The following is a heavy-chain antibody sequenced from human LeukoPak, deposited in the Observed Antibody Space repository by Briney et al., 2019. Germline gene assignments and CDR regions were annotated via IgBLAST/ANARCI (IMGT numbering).Heavy chain of an antibody. V-gene: IGHV3-23*01. J-gene: IGHJ1*01. CDR3: ARLQRDGYNLGYFQH. D-gene: IGHD5-24*01. CDR1: GFTFSSYA. CDR2: ISGGGGST. Sequence: GGSLRLSCAASGFTFSSYAMSWVRQAPGKGLEWVSVISGGGGSTYYADSVKGRFTISRDNSKNTLYLQMNSLRAEDAAVYYCARLQRDGYNLGYFQHWGQGTLVTVSS.